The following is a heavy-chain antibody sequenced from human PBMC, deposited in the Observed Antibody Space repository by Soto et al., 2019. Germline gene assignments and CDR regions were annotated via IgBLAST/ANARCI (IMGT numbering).Heavy chain of an antibody. Sequence: EVQLLESGGGLVQPGGSLRLSCAASGFTFSNYAMSWVRQAPGKGLEWVSPISGSGENTYYADSVKGGFTISRDNSKNTLDLQMNNLRAEATAVYYCAKTRGQSYYHAMDVWGQGTTVIVSS. V-gene: IGHV3-23*01. CDR1: GFTFSNYA. CDR3: AKTRGQSYYHAMDV. CDR2: ISGSGENT. J-gene: IGHJ6*02.